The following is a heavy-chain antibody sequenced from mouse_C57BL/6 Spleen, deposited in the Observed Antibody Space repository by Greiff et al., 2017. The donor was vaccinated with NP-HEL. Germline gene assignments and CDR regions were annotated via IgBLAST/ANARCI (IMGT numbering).Heavy chain of an antibody. D-gene: IGHD2-4*01. CDR2: IDPETGGT. CDR3: TRSPFGLRGY. CDR1: GYTFTDYE. V-gene: IGHV1-15*01. Sequence: VQLQQSGAELVRPGASVTLSCKASGYTFTDYEMHWVKQTPVHGLEWIGAIDPETGGTAYNQKFKGKAILTADKSSSTAYMELRSLTSEDSAVYYCTRSPFGLRGYWGQGTTLTVSS. J-gene: IGHJ2*01.